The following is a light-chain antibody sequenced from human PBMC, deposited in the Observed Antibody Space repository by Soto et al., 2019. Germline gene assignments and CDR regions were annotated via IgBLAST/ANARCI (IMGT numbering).Light chain of an antibody. V-gene: IGLV1-44*01. CDR3: AAWDDSLNGYV. Sequence: HSVLTQPPSASGTPGQRVTISCSGSSSNIGSSTVNWYQQLPGTAPKLLIYSNNQRPSGVPDRFSGSKSGTSASLAISGLQSEDEADYYCAAWDDSLNGYVIGTWTKVTVL. J-gene: IGLJ1*01. CDR1: SSNIGSST. CDR2: SNN.